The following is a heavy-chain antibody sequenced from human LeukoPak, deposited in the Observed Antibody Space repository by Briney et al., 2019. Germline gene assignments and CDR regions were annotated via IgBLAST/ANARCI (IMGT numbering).Heavy chain of an antibody. Sequence: ASVKVSCEASGYTFTSYDINWLRQASGQGLEWMGWMNPNSGNSGYAQKFQGRFTMTWDTSITTAYMELSSLRSEDTAVYYCAREYRHQPDWGQGTLVTVSS. CDR3: AREYRHQPD. D-gene: IGHD5-12*01. V-gene: IGHV1-8*01. J-gene: IGHJ4*02. CDR1: GYTFTSYD. CDR2: MNPNSGNS.